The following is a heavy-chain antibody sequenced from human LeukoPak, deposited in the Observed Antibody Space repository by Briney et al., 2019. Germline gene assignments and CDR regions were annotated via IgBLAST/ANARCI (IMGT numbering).Heavy chain of an antibody. CDR3: ARGQCSGGSCYVSWFDP. Sequence: SETLSLTCAVYGGSFSGYYWSWIRQPPGKGLEWIGEINHSGSTNYNPSLKSRVTISVDTSKNQFSLKLSSVTAADTAVYNCARGQCSGGSCYVSWFDPWGQGTLVTVSS. CDR1: GGSFSGYY. J-gene: IGHJ5*02. V-gene: IGHV4-34*01. D-gene: IGHD2-15*01. CDR2: INHSGST.